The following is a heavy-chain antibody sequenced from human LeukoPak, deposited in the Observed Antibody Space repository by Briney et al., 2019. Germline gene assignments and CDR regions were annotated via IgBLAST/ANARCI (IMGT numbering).Heavy chain of an antibody. CDR2: INADGSAT. V-gene: IGHV3-74*01. D-gene: IGHD2-2*01. CDR1: GFTFGSHW. Sequence: GGSLRPSCAASGFTFGSHWMHWVRQAPEKGLVGVSHINADGSATYYAASVKGRFTISRDNARNTLYLQMHSLTAEDTGVYYCVRGALRDCSYTSCTRGNWFDPWGQGTLVTVSS. J-gene: IGHJ5*02. CDR3: VRGALRDCSYTSCTRGNWFDP.